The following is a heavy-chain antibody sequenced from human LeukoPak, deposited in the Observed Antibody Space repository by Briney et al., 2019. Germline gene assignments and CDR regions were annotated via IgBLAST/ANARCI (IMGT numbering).Heavy chain of an antibody. CDR3: ARDPNIATYWYFDL. V-gene: IGHV4-39*07. J-gene: IGHJ2*01. Sequence: SETLSLTCTVSGGSISSSSYYWGWIRQPPGTGLEWIGSIYYSGSTYYNPSLKSRVTISVDTSKNQFSLKLSSVTAADTAVYYCARDPNIATYWYFDLWGRGALVTVSS. CDR1: GGSISSSSYY. D-gene: IGHD5-12*01. CDR2: IYYSGST.